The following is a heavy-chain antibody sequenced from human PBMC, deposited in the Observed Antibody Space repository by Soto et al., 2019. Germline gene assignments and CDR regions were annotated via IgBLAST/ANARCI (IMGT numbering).Heavy chain of an antibody. CDR3: TRGVRGYVSY. V-gene: IGHV4-38-2*01. D-gene: IGHD5-18*01. CDR2: ISHGGST. Sequence: PSETLSLTCGVSGYPISNGYYWGWIRQPPGKGLEWIGTISHGGSTNYNPSLSSRITISLDTSVNHFSLMLSSLTAADTAIYYCTRGVRGYVSYWGQGTLVTVSS. CDR1: GYPISNGYY. J-gene: IGHJ4*02.